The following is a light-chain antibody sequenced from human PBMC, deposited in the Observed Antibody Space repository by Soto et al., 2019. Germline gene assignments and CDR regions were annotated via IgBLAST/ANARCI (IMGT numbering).Light chain of an antibody. CDR1: QSIGSY. V-gene: IGKV3-11*01. Sequence: PGERPTLSCRASQSIGSYLTWFQQKPGQAPRLLIYDASKRATGVPATFSGSGSGTDFTLTISSLEPEDFAVYYCQQRSNWPLTFGGGTKVEIK. J-gene: IGKJ4*01. CDR3: QQRSNWPLT. CDR2: DAS.